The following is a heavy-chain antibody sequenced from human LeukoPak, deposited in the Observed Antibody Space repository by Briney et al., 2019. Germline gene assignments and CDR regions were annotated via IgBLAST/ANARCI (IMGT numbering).Heavy chain of an antibody. V-gene: IGHV3-23*01. CDR1: GYTFSTHA. J-gene: IGHJ6*02. CDR3: AQGGYPGVVITV. D-gene: IGHD3-3*01. Sequence: GGSLRLSCGASGYTFSTHAMTWVRQFPGKVLEWVSVISGSGGATHYADSVRGRFTISRDNSKNTVFLQMDSLRAEDTAVYYCAQGGYPGVVITVWGQGTTVTVS. CDR2: ISGSGGAT.